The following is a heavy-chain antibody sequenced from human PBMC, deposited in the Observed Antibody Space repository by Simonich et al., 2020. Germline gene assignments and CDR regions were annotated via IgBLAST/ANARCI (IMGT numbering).Heavy chain of an antibody. CDR1: GFTFSSYA. V-gene: IGHV3-30*07. CDR3: AREGLLLDAFDI. D-gene: IGHD2-15*01. CDR2: LSKDVRNK. Sequence: QVQLVESGGGVVQPGRSLRLSCAASGFTFSSYAMHWVRQDPGKGLDGEAVLSKDVRNKYYADSVKGRFTISRDNSKNTLYLQMNSLRAEDTAVYYCAREGLLLDAFDIWGQGTMVTVSS. J-gene: IGHJ3*02.